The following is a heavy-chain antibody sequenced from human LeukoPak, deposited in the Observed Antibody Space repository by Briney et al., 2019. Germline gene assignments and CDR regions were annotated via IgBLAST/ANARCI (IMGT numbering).Heavy chain of an antibody. D-gene: IGHD5-24*01. CDR2: IYNTGST. J-gene: IGHJ5*02. CDR3: ARVMAVNPDWFDP. Sequence: PSQTLSLTCTVSGASISSESYYWTWIRQPAGKGLEWIGRIYNTGSTKYNPSLKSQVTISLDTSKNQFSLKLNSVTAADTAVYYCARVMAVNPDWFDPWGQGTLVTVSS. CDR1: GASISSESYY. V-gene: IGHV4-61*02.